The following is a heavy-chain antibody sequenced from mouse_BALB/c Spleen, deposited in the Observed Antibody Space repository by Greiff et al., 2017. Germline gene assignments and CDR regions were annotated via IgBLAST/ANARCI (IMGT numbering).Heavy chain of an antibody. CDR3: ARRPITTVVAGTPYFDY. CDR2: INPSNGRT. Sequence: QVQLKESGAELVKPGASVKLSCKASGYTFTSYWMHWVKQRPGQGLEWIGEINPSNGRTNYNEKFKSKATLTVDKSSSTAYMQLSSLTSEDSAVYYCARRPITTVVAGTPYFDYWGQGTTLTVSS. CDR1: GYTFTSYW. V-gene: IGHV1S81*02. D-gene: IGHD1-1*01. J-gene: IGHJ2*01.